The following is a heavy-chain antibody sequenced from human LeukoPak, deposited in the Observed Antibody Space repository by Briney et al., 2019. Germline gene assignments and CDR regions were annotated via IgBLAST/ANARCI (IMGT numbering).Heavy chain of an antibody. CDR1: GFTFDDYA. CDR2: ISWDSGSI. Sequence: PGGSLRLSCAASGFTFDDYAMHWVRQAPGKGLEWVSGISWDSGSIGYADSVKGRFTISRDNAKNSLYLQMNSLRAEDTAVYYCARDRGDYYYYMDVWGKGTTVTVSS. V-gene: IGHV3-9*01. D-gene: IGHD3-10*01. J-gene: IGHJ6*03. CDR3: ARDRGDYYYYMDV.